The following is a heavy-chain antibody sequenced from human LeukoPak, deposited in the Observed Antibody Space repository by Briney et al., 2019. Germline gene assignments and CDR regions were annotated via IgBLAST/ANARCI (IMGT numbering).Heavy chain of an antibody. J-gene: IGHJ5*02. Sequence: SQTLSLTCAISGDSVSSNSAAWNWIRQSPSRGLEWLGRTYYRSKWYNDYAVSVKSRITINPDTSKNQFSPQLNSVTPEDTAVYYCARVQRDSSGWPLSWFDPWGQGTLVTVSS. CDR2: TYYRSKWYN. CDR3: ARVQRDSSGWPLSWFDP. V-gene: IGHV6-1*01. CDR1: GDSVSSNSAA. D-gene: IGHD6-19*01.